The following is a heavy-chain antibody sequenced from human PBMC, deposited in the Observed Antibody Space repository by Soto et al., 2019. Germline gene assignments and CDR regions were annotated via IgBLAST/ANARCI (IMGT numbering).Heavy chain of an antibody. CDR1: GYSFTSYW. Sequence: GESLKISCKGSGYSFTSYWISWVRQMPGKGLEWMGTIYPGDSDTRYSPSFQGQVTISVDKSISTAYLQWSSLKASDTAMYYCARQGGSSWSHNWFDPWGQGTLVTVSS. V-gene: IGHV5-51*01. CDR3: ARQGGSSWSHNWFDP. D-gene: IGHD6-13*01. CDR2: IYPGDSDT. J-gene: IGHJ5*02.